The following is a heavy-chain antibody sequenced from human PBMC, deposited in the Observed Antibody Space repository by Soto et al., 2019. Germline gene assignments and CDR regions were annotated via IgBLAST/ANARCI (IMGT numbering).Heavy chain of an antibody. CDR3: AKDARPSS. J-gene: IGHJ5*02. CDR1: GFAFSSYA. Sequence: EVQLLESGGGLVQPGGSLRLSCAASGFAFSSYAMSWVRQAPGKGLEWVSTIGETGGRTYYTDSVKGRFTISRDTSKNTLYLQMNSLRAEDTALYYCAKDARPSSWGQGTLVTVSS. V-gene: IGHV3-23*01. CDR2: IGETGGRT.